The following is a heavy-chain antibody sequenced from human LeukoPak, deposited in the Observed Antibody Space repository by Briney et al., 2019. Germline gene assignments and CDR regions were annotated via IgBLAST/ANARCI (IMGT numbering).Heavy chain of an antibody. Sequence: SQTLSLTCTVSGGSISSGDYYWSWIRQPPGKGLEWIGYIYYSGSTYYNPSLKSRVTISVDTSKNQFSLKLSSVTAADTAVCFCARDQIYYYDRSLTWGQGTLVTVSS. CDR3: ARDQIYYYDRSLT. CDR2: IYYSGST. J-gene: IGHJ4*02. D-gene: IGHD3-22*01. V-gene: IGHV4-30-4*01. CDR1: GGSISSGDYY.